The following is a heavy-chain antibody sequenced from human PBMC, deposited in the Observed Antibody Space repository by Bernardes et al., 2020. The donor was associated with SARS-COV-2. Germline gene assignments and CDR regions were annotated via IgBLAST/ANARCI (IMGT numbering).Heavy chain of an antibody. D-gene: IGHD2-15*01. V-gene: IGHV4-34*01. CDR3: ARGRIVVVALSKGYYYYYGMDV. Sequence: SETLSLTCAVYGGSFSGYYWSWIRQPPGKGLEWIGEINHSGSTNYNPSLKSRVTISVDTSKNQFSLKLSSVTAADTAVYYCARGRIVVVALSKGYYYYYGMDVWGQGTTVTVSS. J-gene: IGHJ6*02. CDR1: GGSFSGYY. CDR2: INHSGST.